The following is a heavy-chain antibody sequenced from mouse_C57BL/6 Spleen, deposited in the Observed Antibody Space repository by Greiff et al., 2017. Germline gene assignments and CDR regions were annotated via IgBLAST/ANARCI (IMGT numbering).Heavy chain of an antibody. CDR1: GYTFTDYE. CDR2: IDPETGGT. J-gene: IGHJ2*01. CDR3: TRDYYGQLRGHFGY. Sequence: QVQLQQSGAELVRPGASVTLSCKASGYTFTDYEMHWVKQTPVHGLEWIGAIDPETGGTAYNQKFKGKAILTAAKSSSTAYMELRSLTSEDSAVYYCTRDYYGQLRGHFGYWGQGTTLTVSS. V-gene: IGHV1-15*01. D-gene: IGHD1-1*01.